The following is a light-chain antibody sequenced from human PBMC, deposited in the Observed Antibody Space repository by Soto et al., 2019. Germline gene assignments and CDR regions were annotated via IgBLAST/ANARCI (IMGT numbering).Light chain of an antibody. CDR3: SSYTSRSTLV. V-gene: IGLV2-14*01. J-gene: IGLJ2*01. CDR1: SSDVGGYNY. CDR2: DVS. Sequence: QSALTKPASVYGSPGQSITISCTGTSSDVGGYNYVSWYQQHPGKAPKLMIYDVSNRPSGVSNRLSGSKSGNTASLTISGLHAEDEADYYCSSYTSRSTLVFGGGTKLTVL.